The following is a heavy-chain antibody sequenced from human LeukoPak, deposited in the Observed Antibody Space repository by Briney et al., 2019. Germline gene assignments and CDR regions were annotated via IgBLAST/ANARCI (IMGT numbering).Heavy chain of an antibody. CDR2: ISGSGGST. J-gene: IGHJ4*02. D-gene: IGHD5-18*01. CDR3: AKVPGYSYGNLDY. Sequence: GGSLRLSCAASGFTVSSNYMSWVRQAPGKGLEWVSAISGSGGSTYYADSVKGRFTISRDDSKNTLYLQMNSLRAEDTAVYYCAKVPGYSYGNLDYWGQGTLVTVSS. CDR1: GFTVSSNY. V-gene: IGHV3-23*01.